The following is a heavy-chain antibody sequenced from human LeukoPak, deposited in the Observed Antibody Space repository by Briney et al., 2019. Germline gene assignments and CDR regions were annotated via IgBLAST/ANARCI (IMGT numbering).Heavy chain of an antibody. CDR1: GFNITSNY. Sequence: PGGSLRLSCAASGFNITSNYMNWVRQAPGKGLEWVAIIYSGGFKYYRDSVKGRFTIYRDNSKNTVYLQMNSLRVEDTAVYYCARGGMGYFDSWGQGTLVTVSS. V-gene: IGHV3-66*01. J-gene: IGHJ4*02. CDR2: IYSGGFK. CDR3: ARGGMGYFDS. D-gene: IGHD5-24*01.